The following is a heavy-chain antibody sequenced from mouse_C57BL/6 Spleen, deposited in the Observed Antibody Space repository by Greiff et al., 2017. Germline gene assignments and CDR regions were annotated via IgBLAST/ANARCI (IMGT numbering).Heavy chain of an antibody. CDR3: ARLRAYSNYGGAMGC. Sequence: EVQLQQSGPELVKPGASVKISCKASGYSFTGYYMNWVKQSPEKSLEWIGEINPSTGGTTYNQKFKAKATLTVDKSSSTAYMQLKSLTSEDSAVYYCARLRAYSNYGGAMGCRGQGTTVTVAS. CDR1: GYSFTGYY. V-gene: IGHV1-42*01. D-gene: IGHD2-5*01. CDR2: INPSTGGT. J-gene: IGHJ4*01.